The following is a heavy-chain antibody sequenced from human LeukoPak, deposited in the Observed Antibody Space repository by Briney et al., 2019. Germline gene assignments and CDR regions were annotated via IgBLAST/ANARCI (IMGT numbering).Heavy chain of an antibody. J-gene: IGHJ4*02. CDR1: GFTFSSYA. CDR2: ISYDGSNK. Sequence: PGGSLRLSCAASGFTFSSYAMHWVRQAPGKGLEWVAVISYDGSNKYYADSVKGRFTISRDNSKNTLYLQMNSLRAEDTAVYYCAKELPASGYSYGNFDYWGQGTLVTVSS. V-gene: IGHV3-30-3*01. D-gene: IGHD5-18*01. CDR3: AKELPASGYSYGNFDY.